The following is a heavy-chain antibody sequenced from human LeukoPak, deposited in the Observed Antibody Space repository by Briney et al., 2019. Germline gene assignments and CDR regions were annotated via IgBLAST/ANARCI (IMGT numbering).Heavy chain of an antibody. CDR3: AGDIAVAGRGADY. V-gene: IGHV4-59*01. Sequence: SETLSLTCTVSGGSINSYYWSWIRQPPGKGLEWIGYIYYSGSTNYNPSLKSRVTISVDTSKNQFSLKLSSVTAADTAVYYCAGDIAVAGRGADYWGQGTLVTVSS. CDR2: IYYSGST. CDR1: GGSINSYY. D-gene: IGHD6-19*01. J-gene: IGHJ4*02.